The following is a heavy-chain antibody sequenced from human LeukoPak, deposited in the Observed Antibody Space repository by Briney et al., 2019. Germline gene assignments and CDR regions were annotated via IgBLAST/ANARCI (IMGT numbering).Heavy chain of an antibody. CDR1: GFTFSSYA. CDR3: AKVSGSWYQHFDY. V-gene: IGHV3-9*01. CDR2: ISWNSGSI. J-gene: IGHJ4*02. Sequence: PGGSLRLSCAASGFTFSSYAMHWVRQAPGKGLEWVSGISWNSGSIGYADSVKGRFTISRDNAKNSLYLQMNSLRAEDTALYYCAKVSGSWYQHFDYWGQGTLVTVSS. D-gene: IGHD6-13*01.